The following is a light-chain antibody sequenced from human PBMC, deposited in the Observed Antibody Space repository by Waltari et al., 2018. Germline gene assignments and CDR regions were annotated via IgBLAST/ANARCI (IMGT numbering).Light chain of an antibody. CDR2: LNSDGSH. J-gene: IGLJ2*01. CDR1: SGHTNYA. CDR3: QTWATGIQV. Sequence: QLVLTQSPSASASLGASVKLTCTLSSGHTNYAIAWHRQQPEKGPRYLMKLNSDGSHTKGDGIPDRFSGSSSGAERYLTISSLQSEDEADYYCQTWATGIQVFGGGTKLTVL. V-gene: IGLV4-69*01.